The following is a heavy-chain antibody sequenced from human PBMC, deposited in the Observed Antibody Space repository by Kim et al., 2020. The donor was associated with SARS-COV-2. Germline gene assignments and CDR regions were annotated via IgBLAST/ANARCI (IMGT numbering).Heavy chain of an antibody. J-gene: IGHJ1*01. V-gene: IGHV4-34*01. D-gene: IGHD5-18*01. Sequence: SETLSLTCAVYGGSFTGYYWNWVRQRPGKGLERVGEISNNGSTNYNPSLNSRSTITTDTAKNKYPLKLSLVSAADTAVYYCARDGYTRGYGAEYCHQWG. CDR1: GGSFTGYY. CDR2: ISNNGST. CDR3: ARDGYTRGYGAEYCHQ.